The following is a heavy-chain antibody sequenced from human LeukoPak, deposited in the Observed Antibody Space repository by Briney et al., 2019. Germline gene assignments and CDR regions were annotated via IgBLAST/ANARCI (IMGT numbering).Heavy chain of an antibody. J-gene: IGHJ4*02. CDR1: GFAFRSHA. CDR2: IYENGGTT. Sequence: GGSLRLSCVGSGFAFRSHAMSWVRQAPEKGLEFVSGIYENGGTTYYADSVKGRFSISRDNSKNTLYLQMNSLRAEDTAVYYCAKSYNGYESKPDYWGQGTLVTVSS. D-gene: IGHD5-12*01. V-gene: IGHV3-23*01. CDR3: AKSYNGYESKPDY.